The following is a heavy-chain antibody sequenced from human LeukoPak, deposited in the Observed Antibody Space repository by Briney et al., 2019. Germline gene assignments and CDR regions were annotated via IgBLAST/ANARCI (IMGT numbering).Heavy chain of an antibody. Sequence: GASVKVSCKASGYTFTSYDINWVRQATGQGLEWMGWMNPNSGNTGYAQKFQGRVTMTRNTSISTAYMELSSLRSEDTAVYYCAKGYDYLYAEYFSTGARAPWSPSPQ. CDR1: GYTFTSYD. CDR2: MNPNSGNT. D-gene: IGHD4-11*01. V-gene: IGHV1-8*01. CDR3: AKGYDYLYAEYFST. J-gene: IGHJ1*01.